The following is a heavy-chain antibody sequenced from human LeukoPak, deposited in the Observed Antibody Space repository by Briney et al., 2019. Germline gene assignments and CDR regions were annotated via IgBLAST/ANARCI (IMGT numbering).Heavy chain of an antibody. V-gene: IGHV3-48*02. CDR1: GFTFSNYN. D-gene: IGHD6-13*01. CDR3: ATSGYSSSWSSYYFEY. J-gene: IGHJ4*02. Sequence: GGSLRLSCAASGFTFSNYNMNWVRQAPGKDLEWISYISSGSTTIYYADSVKGRFTISRDNAKNSLYLQINSLRDEDTAVYYCATSGYSSSWSSYYFEYWGQGTLVTVSS. CDR2: ISSGSTTI.